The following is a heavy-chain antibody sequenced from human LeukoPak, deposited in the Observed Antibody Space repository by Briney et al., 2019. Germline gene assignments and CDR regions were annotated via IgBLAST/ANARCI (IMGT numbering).Heavy chain of an antibody. CDR3: ASEWGTIFGGD. J-gene: IGHJ4*02. Sequence: GSSVKVSCKASGGTFSSYAISWVRQAPGQGLEWMGGIIPIFGTANYAQKLQGRVTMTTDTSTSTAYMELRSLRSDDTAVYYCASEWGTIFGGDWGQGTLVTVSS. CDR2: IIPIFGTA. CDR1: GGTFSSYA. D-gene: IGHD3-3*01. V-gene: IGHV1-69*05.